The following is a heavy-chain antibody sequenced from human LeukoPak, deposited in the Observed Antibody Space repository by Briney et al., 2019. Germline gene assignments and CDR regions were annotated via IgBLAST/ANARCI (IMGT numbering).Heavy chain of an antibody. CDR2: IYSDSST. Sequence: GGSLRLSCAASAFTVGTNYMAWVRQAPGKGLGWVSSIYSDSSTYYADSVKGRFTISRDNSKNTLYLQMNSLRAEDTAVYCRSWYPDYWGQGTLVTVSS. V-gene: IGHV3-66*01. CDR3: SWYPDY. D-gene: IGHD6-13*01. CDR1: AFTVGTNY. J-gene: IGHJ4*02.